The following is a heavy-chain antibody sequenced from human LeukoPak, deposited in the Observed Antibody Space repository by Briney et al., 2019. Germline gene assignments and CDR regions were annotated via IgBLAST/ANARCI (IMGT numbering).Heavy chain of an antibody. V-gene: IGHV4-59*01. CDR1: GGSISSYY. CDR3: ARNLPGLDGKQGIDY. J-gene: IGHJ4*02. D-gene: IGHD6-19*01. CDR2: IYYSGST. Sequence: PSETLSLTCTVSGGSISSYYWSWIRQPPGKGLEWIGYIYYSGSTNYNPSLKSRVTISVDTSKNQFSLKLSSVTAADTAVYYCARNLPGLDGKQGIDYWGQGTLVTVSS.